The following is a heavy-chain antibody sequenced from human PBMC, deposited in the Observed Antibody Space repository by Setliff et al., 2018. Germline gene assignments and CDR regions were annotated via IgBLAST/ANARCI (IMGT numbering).Heavy chain of an antibody. CDR1: GGTFSSYA. CDR3: ARPDVGGSWTSDAFDI. CDR2: IIPIFGTA. Sequence: SVKVSCKASGGTFSSYAISWVRQAPGQGLEWMGGIIPIFGTANYAQKFQGRVTITTDESTSTAYMELSSLRSEDTAVYYCARPDVGGSWTSDAFDIWGQGTMVTVSS. J-gene: IGHJ3*02. V-gene: IGHV1-69*05.